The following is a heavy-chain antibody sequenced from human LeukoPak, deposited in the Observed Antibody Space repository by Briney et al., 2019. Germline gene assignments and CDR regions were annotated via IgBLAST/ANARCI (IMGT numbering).Heavy chain of an antibody. J-gene: IGHJ4*02. V-gene: IGHV3-74*01. CDR3: SRDLGD. Sequence: GGSLRPSCAASGFMLSSHWMYWVRQAPGKGLVWVSRISRDGSDISYADSVKGRFTSSRDKAENTLSLQMNSLRAEDTAVYYCSRDLGDWGRGTLVTVSS. CDR2: ISRDGSDI. CDR1: GFMLSSHW.